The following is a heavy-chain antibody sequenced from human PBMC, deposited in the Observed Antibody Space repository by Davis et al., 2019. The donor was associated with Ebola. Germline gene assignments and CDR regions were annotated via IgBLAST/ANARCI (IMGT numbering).Heavy chain of an antibody. J-gene: IGHJ2*01. CDR2: INPVKGKT. CDR1: GYRFTDHA. V-gene: IGHV1-3*01. CDR3: ARETNWGYWYFDL. Sequence: AASVNVSCKASGYRFTDHAMHWVRHAPGQRPEWMAWINPVKGKTYYSQNFEGRLTITGVSSASTAYMELSSLRSEDTAVYYCARETNWGYWYFDLWGRGTQVTVSS. D-gene: IGHD7-27*01.